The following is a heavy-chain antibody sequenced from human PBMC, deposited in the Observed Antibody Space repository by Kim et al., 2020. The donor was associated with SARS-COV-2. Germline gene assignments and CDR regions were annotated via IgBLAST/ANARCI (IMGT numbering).Heavy chain of an antibody. Sequence: GGSLRLSCTVSGFTLRTYSFHWVRQAPGKGLEWVALMSYDGNKIYYADPVKGRFTVSRDDSKNVLFLQMNRLGPEDTAVYYCARDQQVRGRSVLYYFGMDVWGQGTTVTVSS. CDR1: GFTLRTYS. CDR3: ARDQQVRGRSVLYYFGMDV. D-gene: IGHD3-10*01. V-gene: IGHV3-30-3*01. CDR2: MSYDGNKI. J-gene: IGHJ6*02.